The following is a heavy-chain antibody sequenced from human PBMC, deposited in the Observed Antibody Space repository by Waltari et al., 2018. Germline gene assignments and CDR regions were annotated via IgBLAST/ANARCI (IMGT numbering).Heavy chain of an antibody. J-gene: IGHJ5*02. CDR1: GGSFSGYS. D-gene: IGHD2-8*01. V-gene: IGHV4-34*01. CDR3: ARGIYCTNGVCYNNWFDP. CDR2: INHSGST. Sequence: QVQLQEWGAGLLKPSETLSLTCAVYGGSFSGYSWSWIRQPPGKGLEWIGEINHSGSTNYNPSLKSRVTISVDTSKNQFSLKLSSVTAADTAVHYCARGIYCTNGVCYNNWFDPWGQGTLVTVSS.